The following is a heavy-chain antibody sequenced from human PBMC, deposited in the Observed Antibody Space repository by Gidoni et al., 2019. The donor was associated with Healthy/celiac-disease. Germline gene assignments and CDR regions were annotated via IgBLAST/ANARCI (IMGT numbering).Heavy chain of an antibody. V-gene: IGHV5-51*03. Sequence: ELQLVQSGTEVKKPWESLKISCQGSGYSFSTYWIGWVRQMPGRGLEWLGMSYPGDSDTRYSPSFQGQVTISADKFISTAFLQWSSLEASDSGTYFCARRSANYFDVWGRGTLVNVSS. CDR1: GYSFSTYW. CDR3: ARRSANYFDV. CDR2: SYPGDSDT. J-gene: IGHJ3*01.